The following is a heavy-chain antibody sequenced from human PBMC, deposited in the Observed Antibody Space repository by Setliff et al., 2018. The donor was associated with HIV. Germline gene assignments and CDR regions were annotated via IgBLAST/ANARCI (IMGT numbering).Heavy chain of an antibody. J-gene: IGHJ4*02. Sequence: PGGSLRLSCAASGFTLSNYEMNWVRQAPGKGLEWISYITRSGSTIYYADSVKGRFTISRDNAKNSLYLQMNSLRAEDTAVYYCARERLRFLEWLPLDYWGQGTLVTVSS. CDR3: ARERLRFLEWLPLDY. V-gene: IGHV3-48*03. D-gene: IGHD3-3*01. CDR2: ITRSGSTI. CDR1: GFTLSNYE.